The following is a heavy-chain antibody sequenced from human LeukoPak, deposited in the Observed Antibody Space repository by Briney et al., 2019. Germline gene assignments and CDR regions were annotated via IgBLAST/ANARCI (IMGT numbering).Heavy chain of an antibody. V-gene: IGHV3-23*01. D-gene: IGHD6-13*01. CDR2: ISNRGDST. Sequence: GGSLRLSCAASGFTFSSYSMNWVRQAPGKGLEWVSGISNRGDSTFYTDSVKGRFTISRDNSKNMLYLQMSSLRVDDTAVYYCAKDIAAAKPYYFDYWGQGSLVSASS. J-gene: IGHJ4*02. CDR1: GFTFSSYS. CDR3: AKDIAAAKPYYFDY.